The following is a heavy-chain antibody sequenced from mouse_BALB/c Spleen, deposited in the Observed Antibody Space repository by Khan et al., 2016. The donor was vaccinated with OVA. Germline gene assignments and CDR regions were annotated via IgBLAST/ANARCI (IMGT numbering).Heavy chain of an antibody. D-gene: IGHD2-1*01. CDR2: IWSDGST. V-gene: IGHV2-6-1*01. CDR3: ARQHYYHYYIMDY. J-gene: IGHJ4*01. Sequence: VELVESGPGLVAPSQSLSITCTISGFSLTNYGIHGVRQPPGKGLVGRIVIWSDGSTTYNSALKSRLTISKDNSKRQVFLKMNSPQTDDTAVYFCARQHYYHYYIMDYWGQGTSVTVSS. CDR1: GFSLTNYG.